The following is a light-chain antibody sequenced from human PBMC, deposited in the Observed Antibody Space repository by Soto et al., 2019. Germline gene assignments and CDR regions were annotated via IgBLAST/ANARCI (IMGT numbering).Light chain of an antibody. V-gene: IGLV2-14*01. CDR1: SSDVGTYDY. J-gene: IGLJ1*01. CDR2: DVN. CDR3: CSFSTSGTHV. Sequence: QSALTQPASVSGSPGQSITISCTGTSSDVGTYDYVSWHQQHPGKAPKLIIYDVNNRPSGVSSRFSGSKSGNTASLTISGLQAEDEADYYCCSFSTSGTHVFGTRTKLTVL.